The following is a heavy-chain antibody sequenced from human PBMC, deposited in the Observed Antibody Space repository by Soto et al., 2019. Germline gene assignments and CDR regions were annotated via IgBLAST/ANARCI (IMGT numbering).Heavy chain of an antibody. CDR1: GFTFSDHY. D-gene: IGHD6-19*01. CDR2: TRNKANSYST. V-gene: IGHV3-72*01. Sequence: PVGSLRLSCAASGFTFSDHYMDWVRQAPGKGLEWVGRTRNKANSYSTEYAASVKGRFTISRDASKNSLYLQMNSLKTEDTAVYYCVKVAVPGYYYDYWGQGTLVTVSS. J-gene: IGHJ4*02. CDR3: VKVAVPGYYYDY.